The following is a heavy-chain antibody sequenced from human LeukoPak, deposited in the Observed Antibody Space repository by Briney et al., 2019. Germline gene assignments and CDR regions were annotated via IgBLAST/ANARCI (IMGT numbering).Heavy chain of an antibody. CDR1: GFTFSSYG. D-gene: IGHD5-12*01. J-gene: IGHJ4*02. Sequence: GRSLRLSCAASGFTFSSYGMHWVRQAPGKGLEWVAVIWYDGSNKYYADSVKDRFTISRDNSKITLYLQMNSLRAEDTAVYYCAKSYNGYESKPDYWGQGTLVTVSS. V-gene: IGHV3-33*06. CDR3: AKSYNGYESKPDY. CDR2: IWYDGSNK.